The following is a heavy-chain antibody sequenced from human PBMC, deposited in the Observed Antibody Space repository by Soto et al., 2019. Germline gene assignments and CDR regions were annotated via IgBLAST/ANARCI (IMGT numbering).Heavy chain of an antibody. CDR3: ARGLRDWFDP. J-gene: IGHJ5*02. CDR1: GGSISSGGYY. Sequence: PSATLSLTCTVSGGSISSGGYYWSWIRQHPGKGLEWIGYIYYSGSTYHNPSLKSRVTISVDTSKNQFSLKLSSVTAADTAVYYCARGLRDWFDPWGQGTLVTVSS. V-gene: IGHV4-31*03. CDR2: IYYSGST.